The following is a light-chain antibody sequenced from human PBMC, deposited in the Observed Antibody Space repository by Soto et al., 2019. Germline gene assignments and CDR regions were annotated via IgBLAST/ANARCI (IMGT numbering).Light chain of an antibody. V-gene: IGKV1-12*01. Sequence: DLQMTQSPSSVSASVGDRVTITCRASQGISSWLAWYQQKPGKAPKLLIYAASSLQSGVPSRFSGSGSWIHFTLTISTLQTDDFADYYSQQTKSFRLTCGGRTKLKIK. CDR2: AAS. J-gene: IGKJ4*02. CDR3: QQTKSFRLT. CDR1: QGISSW.